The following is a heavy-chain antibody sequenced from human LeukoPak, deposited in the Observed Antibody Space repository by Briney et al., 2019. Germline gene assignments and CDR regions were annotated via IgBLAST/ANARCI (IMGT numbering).Heavy chain of an antibody. CDR1: GGSISSYY. CDR3: ASYLLSPYNWFDP. CDR2: IYHSGST. D-gene: IGHD2/OR15-2a*01. J-gene: IGHJ5*02. V-gene: IGHV4-59*12. Sequence: SETLSLTCTVSGGSISSYYWSWIRQPPGKGLEWIGYIYHSGSTYYNPSLKSRVTISVDRSKNQFSLKLSSVTAADTAVYYCASYLLSPYNWFDPWGQGTLVTVSS.